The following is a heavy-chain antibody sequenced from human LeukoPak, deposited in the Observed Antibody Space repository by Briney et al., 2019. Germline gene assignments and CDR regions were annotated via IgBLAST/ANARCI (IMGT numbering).Heavy chain of an antibody. J-gene: IGHJ3*01. CDR2: MNPNTGGT. CDR3: ARKGGPRVNAFDF. V-gene: IGHV1-2*02. Sequence: GASVKVSCKASGYTFTDYYMHWVRQAPGQGLEWMGWMNPNTGGTNYAQMFQGRVTMTRDTSISTAYMELTGLRSDDTAMYFCARKGGPRVNAFDFWGQGTMVTVSS. D-gene: IGHD1-14*01. CDR1: GYTFTDYY.